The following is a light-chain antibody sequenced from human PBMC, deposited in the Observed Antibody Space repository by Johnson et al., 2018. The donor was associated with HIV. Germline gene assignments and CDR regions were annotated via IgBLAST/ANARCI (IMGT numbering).Light chain of an antibody. CDR1: SSNIGNNY. J-gene: IGLJ1*01. CDR2: ENN. Sequence: QSVLTQPPSVSAAPGQKVTISCSGSSSNIGNNYVSWYQQLPGTAPKLLIYENNKRPSGIPDRFSGSKSGTSATLGITGLQTGDEADYYWGTWDRSLSAPYVFGTGTKVTVV. CDR3: GTWDRSLSAPYV. V-gene: IGLV1-51*02.